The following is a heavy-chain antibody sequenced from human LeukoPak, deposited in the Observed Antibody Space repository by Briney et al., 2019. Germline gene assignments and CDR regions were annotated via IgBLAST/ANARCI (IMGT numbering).Heavy chain of an antibody. CDR2: ISGSGGST. Sequence: GGSLRLSCAASGLTLSSYAMSWVRQAPGKGLEWVSAISGSGGSTYYADSVKGRFTISRDNSKNTLYLQMNSLRAEDTAVYYCAKDLDYGGNSDYWGQGTLVTVSS. CDR3: AKDLDYGGNSDY. V-gene: IGHV3-23*01. CDR1: GLTLSSYA. J-gene: IGHJ4*02. D-gene: IGHD4-23*01.